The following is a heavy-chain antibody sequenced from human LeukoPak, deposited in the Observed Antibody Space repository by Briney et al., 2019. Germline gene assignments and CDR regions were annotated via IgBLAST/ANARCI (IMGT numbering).Heavy chain of an antibody. J-gene: IGHJ4*02. Sequence: GGSLRLSCTASGFTFGDYAMSWVRQAPGKGLEWVGFIRSKAYGGTTEYAASVKGRFTISRDDSKSIAYLQMNSLKTEDTAVYYCNFGIRYCSSTSCSDGSDYWGQGTLVTVSS. D-gene: IGHD2-2*01. CDR3: NFGIRYCSSTSCSDGSDY. V-gene: IGHV3-49*04. CDR2: IRSKAYGGTT. CDR1: GFTFGDYA.